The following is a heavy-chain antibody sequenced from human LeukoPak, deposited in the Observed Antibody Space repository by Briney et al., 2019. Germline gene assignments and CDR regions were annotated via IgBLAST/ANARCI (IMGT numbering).Heavy chain of an antibody. D-gene: IGHD1-26*01. CDR3: ARVRAVRAFFDY. CDR2: MNPNSGNT. CDR1: GYTFTSYD. Sequence: ASVKVSCKASGYTFTSYDINWVRQATGQGLEWMGWMNPNSGNTGYAQKFQGRVTMTRNTSISTAYMELSSLRSEDTAVYYCARVRAVRAFFDYWGQGTLVTVSS. J-gene: IGHJ4*02. V-gene: IGHV1-8*01.